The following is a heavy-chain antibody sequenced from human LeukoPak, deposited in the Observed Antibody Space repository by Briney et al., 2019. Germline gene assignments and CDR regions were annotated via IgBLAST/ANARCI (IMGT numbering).Heavy chain of an antibody. D-gene: IGHD2-2*02. CDR1: GYSISSGYY. V-gene: IGHV4-38-2*01. J-gene: IGHJ5*02. CDR3: ARQTAEDCSSTSCYIRNWFDP. CDR2: IYHSGST. Sequence: PSETLSLTCAVSGYSISSGYYWGWIRQPPGKGLERIGSIYHSGSTYYNPSLKSRVTISVDTSKNQFSLKLSSVTAADTAVYYCARQTAEDCSSTSCYIRNWFDPWGQGTLVTVSS.